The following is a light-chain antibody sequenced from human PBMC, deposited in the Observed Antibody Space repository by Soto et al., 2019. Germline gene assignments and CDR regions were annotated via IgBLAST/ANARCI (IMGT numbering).Light chain of an antibody. CDR3: HQYENWPQT. Sequence: EIVLTQSPGTLSLSPGERATLSCRASQTVYNGFLAWYQQKPGQAPRLLIYRASTRATGIPARFSGSGSGTEFTLTISSLQSEDFALYYCHQYENWPQTFGQGTKVDIK. V-gene: IGKV3-15*01. CDR2: RAS. CDR1: QTVYNGF. J-gene: IGKJ1*01.